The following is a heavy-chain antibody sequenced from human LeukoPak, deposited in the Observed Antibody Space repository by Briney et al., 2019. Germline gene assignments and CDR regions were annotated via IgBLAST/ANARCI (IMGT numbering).Heavy chain of an antibody. V-gene: IGHV1-2*02. CDR2: INPNSGGT. Sequence: ASVKVSCKASGYTFTDYSMHWVRQAPGQGLEWMGWINPNSGGTNCAQKFQGRVTMTRDTSISTAYMDLSRLRSDDTAVYYCARAPLRWQFDYWGQGTLVTVSS. D-gene: IGHD4-23*01. J-gene: IGHJ4*02. CDR1: GYTFTDYS. CDR3: ARAPLRWQFDY.